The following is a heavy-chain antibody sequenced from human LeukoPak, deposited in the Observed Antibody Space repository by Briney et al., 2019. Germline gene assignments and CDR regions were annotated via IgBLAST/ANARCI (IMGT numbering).Heavy chain of an antibody. CDR1: GGTFSSYA. D-gene: IGHD3-10*01. Sequence: SVKVSCKASGGTFSSYAISWVRQAPGQGLEWMGGIIPIFGTANYAQKFQGRVTITADEPTSTAYMELSSLRSEDTAVYYCATGSGSPLLATWFDPWGQGTLATVSS. CDR2: IIPIFGTA. V-gene: IGHV1-69*13. CDR3: ATGSGSPLLATWFDP. J-gene: IGHJ5*02.